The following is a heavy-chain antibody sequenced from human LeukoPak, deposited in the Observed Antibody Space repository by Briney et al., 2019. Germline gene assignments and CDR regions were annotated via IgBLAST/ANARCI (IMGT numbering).Heavy chain of an antibody. CDR1: GFTVSSNY. D-gene: IGHD6-19*01. V-gene: IGHV3-53*01. Sequence: PGGSLRLSCAASGFTVSSNYMSWVRQAPGKGLEWVSVIYSGGSTYYADSVKGRFTISRDNSKNTLYLQMNSLRAEDTAVYYCVRWGRIGSGWPRRGLDYWGQGTLVTVSS. CDR3: VRWGRIGSGWPRRGLDY. CDR2: IYSGGST. J-gene: IGHJ4*02.